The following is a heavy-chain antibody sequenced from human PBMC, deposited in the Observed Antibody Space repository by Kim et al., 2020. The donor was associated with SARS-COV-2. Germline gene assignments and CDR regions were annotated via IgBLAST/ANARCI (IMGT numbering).Heavy chain of an antibody. Sequence: SETLSLTCTVSGGSISSYYWSWIRQPPGKGLEWIGYIYYSGSTNYNPSLKSRVTISVDTSKNQFSLKLSSVTAADTAVYYCASRRSSGCIDYWGQGTLVTVSS. V-gene: IGHV4-59*13. CDR1: GGSISSYY. CDR2: IYYSGST. J-gene: IGHJ4*02. D-gene: IGHD6-19*01. CDR3: ASRRSSGCIDY.